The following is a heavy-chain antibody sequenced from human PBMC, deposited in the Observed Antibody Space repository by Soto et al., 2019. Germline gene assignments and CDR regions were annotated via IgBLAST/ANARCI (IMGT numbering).Heavy chain of an antibody. V-gene: IGHV4-59*01. CDR2: IYYSGST. CDR3: ARQGGVYYYYYMDV. D-gene: IGHD1-26*01. Sequence: QVQLQESGPGLVKPSETLSLTCTVSGGSISSYYWSWIRQPPGKGLEWIGYIYYSGSTNYNPSLKSRVNISVDTSKNQFSLKLSSVTAADTAVYYWARQGGVYYYYYMDVWGKGTTVTVSS. J-gene: IGHJ6*03. CDR1: GGSISSYY.